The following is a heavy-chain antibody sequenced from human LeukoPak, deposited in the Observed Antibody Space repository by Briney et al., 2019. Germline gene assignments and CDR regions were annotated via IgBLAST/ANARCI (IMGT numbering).Heavy chain of an antibody. D-gene: IGHD2-8*01. J-gene: IGHJ5*02. Sequence: PGGSLRLSCAASGFTFSSYSMNWVRQAPGIGLEWVSPISSSNSYIYHADSVKGRFTISGDNAKNSLYLQMNSLRAEDTAVYYCARDRMGPFDPWGQGTLVTVSS. CDR3: ARDRMGPFDP. CDR1: GFTFSSYS. V-gene: IGHV3-21*01. CDR2: ISSSNSYI.